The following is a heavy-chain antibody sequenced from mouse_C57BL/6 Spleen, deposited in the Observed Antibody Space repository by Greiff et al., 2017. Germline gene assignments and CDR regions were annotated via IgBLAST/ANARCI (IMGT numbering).Heavy chain of an antibody. CDR3: ARDRLLDY. CDR2: ISDGGSYT. CDR1: GFTFSSYA. J-gene: IGHJ2*01. V-gene: IGHV5-4*01. Sequence: EVMLVESGGGLVKPGGSLKLSFAASGFTFSSYAMSWVRQTPEKRLEWVATISDGGSYTYYPDNVKGRFTISRDNAKNNLYLQMSHLKSEDTAMYYCARDRLLDYWGKGTTLTVSS. D-gene: IGHD3-2*02.